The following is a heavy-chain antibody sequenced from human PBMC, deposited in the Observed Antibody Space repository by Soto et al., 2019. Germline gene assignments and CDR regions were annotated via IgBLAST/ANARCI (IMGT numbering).Heavy chain of an antibody. CDR2: IIPLFGTA. CDR1: GVTFSSET. Sequence: QVQLVQSGADVKKPGSSVKVSCQASGVTFSSETLGWVRQAPGQGLEWVGGIIPLFGTASYAQKFQGIVTITADESTSTVYMELSSLRSDDTAVYFCATELGENPASPFDAWGQGTLVTVSS. CDR3: ATELGENPASPFDA. D-gene: IGHD3-10*01. V-gene: IGHV1-69*01. J-gene: IGHJ4*02.